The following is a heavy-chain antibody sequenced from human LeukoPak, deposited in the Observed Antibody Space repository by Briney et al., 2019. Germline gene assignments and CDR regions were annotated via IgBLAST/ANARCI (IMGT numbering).Heavy chain of an antibody. Sequence: ASVKVSCKASGYTFTSYYMHWVRQAPGQGLEWMGWISAYNGNTNYAQKLQGRVTMTTDTSTSTAYMELRSLRSDDTAVYYCAREGVSRRGYSYGGLFDYWGQGTLVTVPS. CDR3: AREGVSRRGYSYGGLFDY. V-gene: IGHV1-18*04. CDR1: GYTFTSYY. D-gene: IGHD5-18*01. J-gene: IGHJ4*02. CDR2: ISAYNGNT.